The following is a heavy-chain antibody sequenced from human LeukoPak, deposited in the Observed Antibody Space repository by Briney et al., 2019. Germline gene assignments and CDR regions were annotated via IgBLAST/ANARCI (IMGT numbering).Heavy chain of an antibody. CDR2: ISYDGSNK. Sequence: PGGSLRLSCAASGFTFSSYGMHWVRQAPGKGLEWVAVISYDGSNKYYADSVKGRFTISRDNSKNTLYLQMNSLRAEDTAVYYCAKGRLGEPFDYWGQGTLVTVSS. D-gene: IGHD3-16*01. CDR3: AKGRLGEPFDY. V-gene: IGHV3-30*18. CDR1: GFTFSSYG. J-gene: IGHJ4*02.